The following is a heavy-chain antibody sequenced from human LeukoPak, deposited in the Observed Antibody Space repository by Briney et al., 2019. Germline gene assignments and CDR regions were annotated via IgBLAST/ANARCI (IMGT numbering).Heavy chain of an antibody. CDR3: ARNRAGYYVTAAYWFDP. CDR1: GVSISSGGCY. CDR2: IYYSGST. D-gene: IGHD3-9*01. Sequence: SETLSLTCTVSGVSISSGGCYWRWFRQHPGKGLEWIGYIYYSGSTYYNPSLKSRVTISVDTSKNQFSLKLSSVTAADTAVYYCARNRAGYYVTAAYWFDPWGQGTLVTVSS. J-gene: IGHJ5*02. V-gene: IGHV4-31*03.